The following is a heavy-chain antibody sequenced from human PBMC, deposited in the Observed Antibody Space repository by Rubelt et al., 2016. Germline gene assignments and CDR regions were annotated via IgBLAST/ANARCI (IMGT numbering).Heavy chain of an antibody. V-gene: IGHV1-18*01. CDR3: AREDQNGDYDE. D-gene: IGHD4-17*01. CDR1: GYIFTNFG. Sequence: QVQLVQSGPEVKKPGASVTVSCKASGYIFTNFGVTWVRQAPGQGLEWVGWISAFNGNTNYAEKFRGRVTMTTDTATSTAYRDLRSLRSDDTAVYYCAREDQNGDYDEGGQGTLVTVSS. J-gene: IGHJ4*02. CDR2: ISAFNGNT.